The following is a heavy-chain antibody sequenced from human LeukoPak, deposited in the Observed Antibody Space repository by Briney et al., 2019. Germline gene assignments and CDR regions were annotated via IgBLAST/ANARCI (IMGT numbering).Heavy chain of an antibody. J-gene: IGHJ6*04. CDR1: GFTFSSYE. V-gene: IGHV3-48*03. D-gene: IGHD3-10*02. Sequence: PGGSLRLSCAASGFTFSSYEMNSVRQAPGKGLEWVSYISSSGSTIYYADSVKGRFTISRDNAKNSLYLKMNSLRAENTAVYYCAELGITMIGGVWGKGTTVTISS. CDR3: AELGITMIGGV. CDR2: ISSSGSTI.